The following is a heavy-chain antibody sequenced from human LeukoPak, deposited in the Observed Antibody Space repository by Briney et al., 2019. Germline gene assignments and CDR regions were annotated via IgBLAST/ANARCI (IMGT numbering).Heavy chain of an antibody. CDR3: ARGKRRFDI. CDR1: EFTFSDHY. V-gene: IGHV3-11*01. J-gene: IGHJ4*02. Sequence: GGSLRLSCAASEFTFSDHYMTWIRQSPGKGLEWISYISPSAYSTYYADSVKGRFSISRDNAKNSLYLQMNSLRVDDTAIYYCARGKRRFDIWGQGTLVTVSS. CDR2: ISPSAYST.